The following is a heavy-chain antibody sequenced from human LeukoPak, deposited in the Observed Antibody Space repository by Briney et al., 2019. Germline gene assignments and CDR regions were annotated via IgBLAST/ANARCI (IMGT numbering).Heavy chain of an antibody. CDR1: GGSFSGYY. CDR3: ARGGGTVDY. Sequence: SETLSLTCAVYGGSFSGYYWSWIRQPPGKGLEWIGEINHSGSTNYNPSLKSRVTISVDTSKNQFSLKLSSVTAADTAVYYCARGGGTVDYWGQGTLVTVSS. CDR2: INHSGST. J-gene: IGHJ4*02. V-gene: IGHV4-34*01.